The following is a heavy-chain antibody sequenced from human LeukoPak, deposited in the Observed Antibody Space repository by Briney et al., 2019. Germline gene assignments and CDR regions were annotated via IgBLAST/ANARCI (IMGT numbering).Heavy chain of an antibody. D-gene: IGHD3-3*01. CDR1: GGSFSGYY. CDR2: IHHSGST. J-gene: IGHJ4*02. CDR3: ARHSITIFGVAIFDY. V-gene: IGHV4-34*01. Sequence: SETLSLTCAVYGGSFSGYYWDWIRQPPGKGLEWIGSIHHSGSTYYNPSLKSRVTISVDTSKNQFSLKLSSVTAADTAVYYCARHSITIFGVAIFDYWGQGTLVTVSS.